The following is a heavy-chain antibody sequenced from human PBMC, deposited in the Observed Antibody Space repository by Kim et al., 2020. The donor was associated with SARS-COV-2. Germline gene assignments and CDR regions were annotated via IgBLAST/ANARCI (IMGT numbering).Heavy chain of an antibody. CDR2: IFSGNSA. J-gene: IGHJ4*02. D-gene: IGHD6-25*01. Sequence: GVGWVSIIFSGNSAHLADPRKGRFTMSRDGSKNTLYLQMNSLRAGDTAVYYGARVTSPIAAPGTCLENWGRGVWVTVSS. CDR3: ARVTSPIAAPGTCLEN. V-gene: IGHV3-66*01.